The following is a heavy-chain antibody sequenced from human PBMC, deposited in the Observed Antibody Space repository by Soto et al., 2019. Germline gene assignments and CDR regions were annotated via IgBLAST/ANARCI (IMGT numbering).Heavy chain of an antibody. CDR1: GGTFGRQG. CDR3: ARGAMANFDY. D-gene: IGHD5-18*01. CDR2: FIAMLGTP. V-gene: IGHV1-69*13. J-gene: IGHJ4*02. Sequence: EASVKVSCKASGGTFGRQGIAWVRQAPGQGLEWMGGFIAMLGTPTYAKKVQGRATISADESLTSSYLELRSLRSEDTGVYFCARGAMANFDYWGQGTVVTVSS.